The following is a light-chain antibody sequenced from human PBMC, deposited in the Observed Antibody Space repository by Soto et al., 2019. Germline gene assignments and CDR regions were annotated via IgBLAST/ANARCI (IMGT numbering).Light chain of an antibody. CDR1: QSVSSN. Sequence: EIVMTQSPATLSVSPGERATLSCRASQSVSSNLAWYQHKPGQAPRLLIYGASTRATGIPARFSCSGSGTEFTLTINSLQSEDFAVYFCQQYSNWPSLTFGGGNKVEIK. J-gene: IGKJ4*01. CDR2: GAS. CDR3: QQYSNWPSLT. V-gene: IGKV3-15*01.